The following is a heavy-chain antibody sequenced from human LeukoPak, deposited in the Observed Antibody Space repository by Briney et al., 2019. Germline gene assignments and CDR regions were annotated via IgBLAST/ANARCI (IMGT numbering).Heavy chain of an antibody. CDR1: GFIFGSYS. CDR3: ARDRWYYYMDV. Sequence: PGGSLRLSCAASGFIFGSYSMNWVRQAPGKGLEWLSYISGSSSIIYYADSVKGRFTISRDNAKNSLYLQMNSLRAEDTAVYYCARDRWYYYMDVWGKGTTVTVSS. D-gene: IGHD2-15*01. CDR2: ISGSSSII. V-gene: IGHV3-48*01. J-gene: IGHJ6*03.